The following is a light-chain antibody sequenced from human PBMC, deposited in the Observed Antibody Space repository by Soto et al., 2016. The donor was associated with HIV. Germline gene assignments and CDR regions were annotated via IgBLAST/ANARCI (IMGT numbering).Light chain of an antibody. V-gene: IGLV3-21*03. Sequence: SYVLTQPPSVSVAPGKTAKITCGGDKIGSKSVHWYQLKPGQAPVLVVYDDSDRPSGIPERISGSNSGNTATLTISRVEAGDEADYYCQVWDSSSDHWVFGGGTKLTVL. CDR3: QVWDSSSDHWV. CDR2: DDS. CDR1: KIGSKS. J-gene: IGLJ3*02.